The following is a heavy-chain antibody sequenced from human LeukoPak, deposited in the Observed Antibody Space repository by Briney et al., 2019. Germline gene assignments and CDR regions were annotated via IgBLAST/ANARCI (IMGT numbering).Heavy chain of an antibody. CDR2: INPNSGGT. V-gene: IGHV1-2*02. CDR1: GYTFTGYY. D-gene: IGHD5-12*01. Sequence: ASVKVSCKASGYTFTGYYMHWVRQAPGQGLEWMGWINPNSGGTNYAQKFQGRVTMTRDTSISTASMELSRVTFEDTALYYCARALQFSGYDLHNWFDPWGQGTLVTVSS. CDR3: ARALQFSGYDLHNWFDP. J-gene: IGHJ5*02.